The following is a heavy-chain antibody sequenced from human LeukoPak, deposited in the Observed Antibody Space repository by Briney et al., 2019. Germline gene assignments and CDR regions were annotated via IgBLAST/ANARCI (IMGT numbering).Heavy chain of an antibody. J-gene: IGHJ4*02. CDR3: ARATDYDILTGYYSSVYYFDY. V-gene: IGHV3-20*04. CDR2: INWNGGST. CDR1: GFTFDDYG. Sequence: GGSLRLSCAASGFTFDDYGMSWVRQAPGKGLEWVSGINWNGGSTGYADSVKGRFTISRDNAKNSLYLQMNSLRAEDTALYYCARATDYDILTGYYSSVYYFDYWGQGTLVTVSS. D-gene: IGHD3-9*01.